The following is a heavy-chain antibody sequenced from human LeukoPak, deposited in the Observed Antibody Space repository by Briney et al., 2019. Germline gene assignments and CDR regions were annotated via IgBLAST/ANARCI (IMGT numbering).Heavy chain of an antibody. CDR1: GGTFSSYA. V-gene: IGHV1-69*13. Sequence: GASVKVSSRASGGTFSSYAISWVRQAPGQGLEWMGGIIPIFGTANYAQKFQGRVTITADESTSTAYMELSSLRSEDTAVYYCARGNDDSSGYYYYFDYWGQGTLVTVSS. CDR3: ARGNDDSSGYYYYFDY. CDR2: IIPIFGTA. D-gene: IGHD3-22*01. J-gene: IGHJ4*02.